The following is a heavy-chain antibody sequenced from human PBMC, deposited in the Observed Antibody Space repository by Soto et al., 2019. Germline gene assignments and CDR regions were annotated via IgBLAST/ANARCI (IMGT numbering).Heavy chain of an antibody. CDR1: GFTFSSYA. CDR2: ISYDGSNK. V-gene: IGHV3-30-3*01. J-gene: IGHJ4*02. D-gene: IGHD1-26*01. Sequence: GGSLRLSCAASGFTFSSYAMHWVRQAPGKGLEWVAVISYDGSNKYYADSVKGRFTISRDNSKNTLYLQMNSLRAEDTAVYYCARASRGGGYFEPHDYWGQGTLVTVSS. CDR3: ARASRGGGYFEPHDY.